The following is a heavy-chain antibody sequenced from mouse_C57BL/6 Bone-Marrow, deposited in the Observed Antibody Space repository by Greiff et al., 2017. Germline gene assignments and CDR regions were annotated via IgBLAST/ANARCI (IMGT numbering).Heavy chain of an antibody. CDR2: IDPENGDT. CDR1: GFNIKDDY. V-gene: IGHV14-4*01. CDR3: TTCSDVYPFAY. J-gene: IGHJ3*01. Sequence: EVQLQQSGAELVRPGASVKLSCTASGFNIKDDYMHWVKQRPEQGLEWIGWIDPENGDTEYASKFQGKATITADTSSNTAYLQLSSLTSEDTAVYYWTTCSDVYPFAYWGQGTLGTVSA.